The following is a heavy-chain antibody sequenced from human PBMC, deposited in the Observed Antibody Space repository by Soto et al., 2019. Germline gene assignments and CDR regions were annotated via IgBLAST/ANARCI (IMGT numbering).Heavy chain of an antibody. CDR3: ARVHPSRLGAFDV. D-gene: IGHD3-16*01. CDR1: GFTLSNYW. J-gene: IGHJ3*01. CDR2: MNGEGTST. V-gene: IGHV3-74*01. Sequence: VESGGELVRPGGSLRLSCSASGFTLSNYWMHWLRQVPGKGPVWVARMNGEGTSTNYVDSVKGRFSISRDTAKSTLSLPMHSLTVEDTALYFCARVHPSRLGAFDVWGPGTLVTVSS.